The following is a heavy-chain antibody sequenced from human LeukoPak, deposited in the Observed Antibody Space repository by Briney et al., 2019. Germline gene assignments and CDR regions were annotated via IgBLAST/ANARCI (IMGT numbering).Heavy chain of an antibody. CDR1: GFTFSSYW. D-gene: IGHD6-13*01. J-gene: IGHJ4*02. CDR3: ARAGIAAAGTTYFDY. CDR2: INSDGSST. Sequence: GGSLRLSCAASGFTFSSYWMHWVRQAPGKGLVWVSRINSDGSSTSYADSVKGRFTISRGNAKNTLYLQMNSLRAEDTAVYYCARAGIAAAGTTYFDYWGQGTLVTVSS. V-gene: IGHV3-74*01.